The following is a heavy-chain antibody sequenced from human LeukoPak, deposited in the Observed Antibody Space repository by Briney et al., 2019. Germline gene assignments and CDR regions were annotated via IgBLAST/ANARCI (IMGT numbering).Heavy chain of an antibody. J-gene: IGHJ4*02. CDR2: TYYRSKWYN. CDR3: AREDYYDSSGYHYYFDY. Sequence: SQTLSLTCAISGDSVSSNSAAWNWIRQSPSRGLEWLGRTYYRSKWYNDYAVSVKSRITINPDTSKNRFSLQLNSVTPEDTAVYYCAREDYYDSSGYHYYFDYWGQGTLVTVSS. CDR1: GDSVSSNSAA. V-gene: IGHV6-1*01. D-gene: IGHD3-22*01.